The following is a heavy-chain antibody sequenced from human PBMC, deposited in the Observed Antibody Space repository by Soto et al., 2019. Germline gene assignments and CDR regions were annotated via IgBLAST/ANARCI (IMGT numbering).Heavy chain of an antibody. V-gene: IGHV4-59*01. D-gene: IGHD3-16*01. CDR1: GGSISSYY. J-gene: IGHJ6*02. Sequence: PSETLSLTCTVSGGSISSYYWSWIRQPPGKGLEWIGYIYYSGSTNYNPSLKSRVTISVDTSKNQFSLKLSSVTAADTAVYYCAREGPRFYGMDVWGQGTTVTVSS. CDR3: AREGPRFYGMDV. CDR2: IYYSGST.